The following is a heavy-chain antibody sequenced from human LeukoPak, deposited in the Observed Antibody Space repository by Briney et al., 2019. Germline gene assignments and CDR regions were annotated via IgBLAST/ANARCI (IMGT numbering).Heavy chain of an antibody. CDR2: INHSGST. CDR3: ARGVRRITIFGVVIEGYTTNWFDP. V-gene: IGHV4-34*01. CDR1: GGSFSGYY. D-gene: IGHD3-3*01. Sequence: SETLSLTCAVYGGSFSGYYWSWIRQPPGKGLEWIGEINHSGSTNYNPSLKSRVTISVDTSKNQFSLKLSSVTAADTAVYYRARGVRRITIFGVVIEGYTTNWFDPWGQGTLVTVSS. J-gene: IGHJ5*02.